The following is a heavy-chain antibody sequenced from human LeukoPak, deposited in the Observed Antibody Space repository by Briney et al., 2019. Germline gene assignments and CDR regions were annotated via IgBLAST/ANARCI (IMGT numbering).Heavy chain of an antibody. CDR3: ARDQGTNGGWAAVGRMGYFDY. CDR1: LDLLRSSG. J-gene: IGHJ4*02. Sequence: GGCLRLSSAASLDLLRSSGTHCVCETPGRGRECGGIIWFDGRNKKYTDSVKGRYTLSRDNAKNTAYMQMNSLRVEGTAVYYSARDQGTNGGWAAVGRMGYFDYWGQGIPVTVSS. V-gene: IGHV3-33*01. D-gene: IGHD2-8*01. CDR2: IWFDGRNK.